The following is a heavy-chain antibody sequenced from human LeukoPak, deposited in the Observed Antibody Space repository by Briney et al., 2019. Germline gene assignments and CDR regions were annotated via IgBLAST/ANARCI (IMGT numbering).Heavy chain of an antibody. D-gene: IGHD3-22*01. CDR1: GYTFTGYY. CDR3: ARDLYYYDSTGSPSDY. V-gene: IGHV1-2*02. CDR2: INPNTGGT. Sequence: ASVKVSCKASGYTFTGYYIHWVRQAPGHGLEWMGWINPNTGGTNYAQKFQGRVTMTRDTSISTAYMELSRLRSDDTAVYYCARDLYYYDSTGSPSDYWGQGTLVTVSS. J-gene: IGHJ4*02.